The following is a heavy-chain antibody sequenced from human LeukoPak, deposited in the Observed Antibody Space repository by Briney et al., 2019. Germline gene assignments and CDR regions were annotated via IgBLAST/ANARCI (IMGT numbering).Heavy chain of an antibody. CDR2: ISGSGGST. V-gene: IGHV3-23*01. D-gene: IGHD3-16*02. CDR1: GFTFSSYA. CDR3: AKGDTYSIMITFGGVIAPFDY. J-gene: IGHJ4*02. Sequence: PGGSLRLSCAASGFTFSSYAMSWVRQAPGKGLEWVSAISGSGGSTYYADSVKGRFTISRDNAKNSLYLQMNSPRAEDTALYYCAKGDTYSIMITFGGVIAPFDYWGQGTLVTVSS.